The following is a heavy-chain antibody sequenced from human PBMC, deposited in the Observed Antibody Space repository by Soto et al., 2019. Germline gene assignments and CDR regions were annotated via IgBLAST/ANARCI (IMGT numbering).Heavy chain of an antibody. CDR3: VRDADRSDSWWFDL. V-gene: IGHV3-11*06. J-gene: IGHJ5*02. CDR2: ISVSSDYI. D-gene: IGHD6-6*01. Sequence: PGGSLRLSCVASGLSFSDHYMIWIRQAPGKGLEWVAYISVSSDYINYADSVKGRFTMSRDNGKNSVYLHMNSLRAEDTAVYFCVRDADRSDSWWFDLWGQGTQVTVSS. CDR1: GLSFSDHY.